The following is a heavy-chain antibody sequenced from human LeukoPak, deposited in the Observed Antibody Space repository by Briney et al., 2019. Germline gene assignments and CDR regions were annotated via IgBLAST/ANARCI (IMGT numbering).Heavy chain of an antibody. CDR2: ISGSGGST. CDR3: AKEAPSSYYCSGGSCYSEHYDY. J-gene: IGHJ4*02. D-gene: IGHD2-15*01. CDR1: GFTFSSYA. Sequence: GGSLRLSCAASGFTFSSYAMSWVRQAPGKGLEWVSAISGSGGSTYYADSVKGRFTISRDNSKNTLYLQMNSLRAEDTAVYFWAKEAPSSYYCSGGSCYSEHYDYWGQGTLVTVSS. V-gene: IGHV3-23*01.